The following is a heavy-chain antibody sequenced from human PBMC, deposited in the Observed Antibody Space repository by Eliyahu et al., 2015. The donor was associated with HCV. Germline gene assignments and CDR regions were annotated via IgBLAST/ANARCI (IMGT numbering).Heavy chain of an antibody. Sequence: QVQLQESGPGLVKPSETLSLTCTXSXGSISXXXWSWIRQPPGKGLEWXAYIHYSGSTNYNPSLKSRVIISVDTSKNQFSLKLSSVTAADTAVYYCASGGGGIAVTGTGGWFDPWGQGTLVTVSS. CDR2: IHYSGST. CDR1: XGSISXXX. CDR3: ASGGGGIAVTGTGGWFDP. V-gene: IGHV4-59*01. J-gene: IGHJ5*02. D-gene: IGHD6-19*01.